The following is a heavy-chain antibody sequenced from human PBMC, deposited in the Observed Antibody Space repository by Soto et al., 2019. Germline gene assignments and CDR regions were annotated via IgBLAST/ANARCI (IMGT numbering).Heavy chain of an antibody. CDR3: ARRLYGDYDY. D-gene: IGHD4-17*01. CDR2: ISTYNGNT. V-gene: IGHV1-18*04. Sequence: ASVKVSCKASGYTFTSYYMHWVRQAPGQGLEWMGWISTYNGNTNYAQKLQDRVTLTTDTSTSTAYMELRSLRSDDTAVYYCARRLYGDYDYWGQGTLVTVSS. CDR1: GYTFTSYY. J-gene: IGHJ4*02.